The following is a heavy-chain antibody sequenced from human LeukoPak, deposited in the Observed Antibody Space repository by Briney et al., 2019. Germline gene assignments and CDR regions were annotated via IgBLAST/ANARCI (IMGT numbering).Heavy chain of an antibody. Sequence: GGSLRLSCAASGFTFSTYAMTWVRQAPGKGLVWVSRIKSDGITITYADSVKGRFTISRDNAKNTLCLQMNSLRAEDTAVYYCLRDLNWSLDQWGQGTLVTVSS. V-gene: IGHV3-74*01. J-gene: IGHJ4*02. D-gene: IGHD1-20*01. CDR1: GFTFSTYA. CDR2: IKSDGITI. CDR3: LRDLNWSLDQ.